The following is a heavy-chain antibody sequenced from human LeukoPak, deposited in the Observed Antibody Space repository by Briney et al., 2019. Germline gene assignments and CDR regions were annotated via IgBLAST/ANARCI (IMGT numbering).Heavy chain of an antibody. V-gene: IGHV4-39*01. CDR1: GGSISSSGYY. CDR3: ARHGLPGSRWYWNI. Sequence: ASETLSLTCTVSGGSISSSGYYWGWIRQPPGKGLEWIGSMYYTGSSYYNPSLKSRVTIFVDTSKNQLSLKLSSVTAADTAVYYCARHGLPGSRWYWNIWGQGTMVTVSS. CDR2: MYYTGSS. J-gene: IGHJ3*02. D-gene: IGHD4-23*01.